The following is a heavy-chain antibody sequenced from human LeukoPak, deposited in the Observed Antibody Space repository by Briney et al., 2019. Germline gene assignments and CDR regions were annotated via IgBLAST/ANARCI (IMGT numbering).Heavy chain of an antibody. CDR1: GFTFSCNA. Sequence: GGSLRLSCAASGFTFSCNAMSWVRQTPGKGLEWVSAISGSGGTTYYADSVKGRFTISRDNSKNTLYLQMNSLRAEDTAVYYCAKHLSCSTWGQGTLVTVSS. J-gene: IGHJ4*02. D-gene: IGHD2-2*02. CDR2: ISGSGGTT. V-gene: IGHV3-23*01. CDR3: AKHLSCST.